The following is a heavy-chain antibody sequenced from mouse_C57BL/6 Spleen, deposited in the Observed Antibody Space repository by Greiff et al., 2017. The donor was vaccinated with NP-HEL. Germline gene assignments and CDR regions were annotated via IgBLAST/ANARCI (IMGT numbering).Heavy chain of an antibody. CDR2: IRNKANGYTT. D-gene: IGHD2-1*01. V-gene: IGHV7-3*01. J-gene: IGHJ2*01. CDR1: GFTFTDYY. CDR3: ARSRNYYLDY. Sequence: EVKLVESGGGLVQPGGSLSLSCAASGFTFTDYYMSWVRQPPGKALEWLGFIRNKANGYTTEYSASVKGRFTISRDTSQSILYLQMNALRAEDSATYYCARSRNYYLDYSVQGSTLGVAS.